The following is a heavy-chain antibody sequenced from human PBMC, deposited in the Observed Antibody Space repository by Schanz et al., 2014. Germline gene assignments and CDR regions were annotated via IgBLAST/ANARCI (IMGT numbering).Heavy chain of an antibody. CDR1: GFIFSSYG. CDR3: ARDSGPGYDKSMDV. CDR2: IWYDGSNK. Sequence: QVQLVESGGGVVQPGRSLRLSCAASGFIFSSYGLHWVRQAPGKGLEWVAFIWYDGSNKYDADSVKGRFTISRDNAKNAMYLQMNSLRAEDTALYYCARDSGPGYDKSMDVWGQGTTVAVSS. D-gene: IGHD3-9*01. J-gene: IGHJ6*02. V-gene: IGHV3-33*01.